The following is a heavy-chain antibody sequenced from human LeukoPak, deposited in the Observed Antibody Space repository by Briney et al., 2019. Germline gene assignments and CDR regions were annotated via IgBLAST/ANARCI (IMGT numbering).Heavy chain of an antibody. CDR2: IYYSGST. CDR1: GGSISSSSYY. CDR3: ARLSGYDSSSRAGLFDY. J-gene: IGHJ4*02. Sequence: PSETLSLTCTVSGGSISSSSYYWGWIRQPPGKGLEWIGSIYYSGSTYYTPSLKSRFTISVDTSKNQFSLKMSSVTAADTAVYYCARLSGYDSSSRAGLFDYWGQGTLVTVSS. D-gene: IGHD5-12*01. V-gene: IGHV4-39*01.